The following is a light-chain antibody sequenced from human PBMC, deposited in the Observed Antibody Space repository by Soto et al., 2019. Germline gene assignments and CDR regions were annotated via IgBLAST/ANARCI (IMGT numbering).Light chain of an antibody. Sequence: EIVLTQSPGTLSLSPGERATLSCRASQSVSSNYLAWYQQKPGQAPRPLIYGASSRATGIPDRFSGSGAGTDFTLTISRLEPEDFAVYYCQQYGSSPRTFGQGTKV. CDR1: QSVSSNY. CDR3: QQYGSSPRT. CDR2: GAS. J-gene: IGKJ1*01. V-gene: IGKV3-20*01.